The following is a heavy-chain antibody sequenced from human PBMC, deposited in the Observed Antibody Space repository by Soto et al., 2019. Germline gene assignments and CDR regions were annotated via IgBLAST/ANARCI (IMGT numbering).Heavy chain of an antibody. D-gene: IGHD2-21*01. CDR3: AKDLFPTSGQRFFFES. CDR2: ILHDETP. CDR1: GFTFSTYA. Sequence: GGSLRLSCAASGFTFSTYAMTWVRQAPGRGLEWVSTILHDETPFYTDSVKGRFTISRDNVRGTLYLQMNGLRVEDAALYFCAKDLFPTSGQRFFFESWGQGSLVTVSS. J-gene: IGHJ4*02. V-gene: IGHV3-23*01.